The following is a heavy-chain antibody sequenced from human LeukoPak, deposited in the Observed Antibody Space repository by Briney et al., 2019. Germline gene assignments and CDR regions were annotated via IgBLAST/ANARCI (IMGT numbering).Heavy chain of an antibody. CDR1: GGSISSYY. CDR2: VSDIGSI. D-gene: IGHD6-13*01. J-gene: IGHJ6*02. Sequence: SETLSLTCTVSGGSISSYYWSWIRQPPGKGLEWIAYVSDIGSINYNPSLKSRVTISVDTSKNQFSLKLSSVTAADTAVYYCARDRSWYSSSLNRYYYGMDVWGQGTTVTVSS. V-gene: IGHV4-59*01. CDR3: ARDRSWYSSSLNRYYYGMDV.